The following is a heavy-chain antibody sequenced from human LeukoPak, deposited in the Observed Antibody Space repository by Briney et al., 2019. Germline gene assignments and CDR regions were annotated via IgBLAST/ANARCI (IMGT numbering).Heavy chain of an antibody. CDR2: IYYSGST. J-gene: IGHJ4*02. Sequence: SETLSLTCTVSGGSISSGGYYWSWIRQHPGKGLEWIGYIYYSGSTYYNPSLKSRVTISVDTSKNQFSLKLSSVTAADTAVYYCARQATAPRYYDSSGYYPYFDYWGQGTLVTVSS. D-gene: IGHD3-22*01. CDR1: GGSISSGGYY. CDR3: ARQATAPRYYDSSGYYPYFDY. V-gene: IGHV4-31*03.